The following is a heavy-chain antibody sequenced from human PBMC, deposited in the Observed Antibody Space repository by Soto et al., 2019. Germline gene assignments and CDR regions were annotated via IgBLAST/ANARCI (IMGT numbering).Heavy chain of an antibody. J-gene: IGHJ3*02. V-gene: IGHV3-30*18. CDR2: ISDDGSSK. CDR1: GFTFSSYG. CDR3: AKGQSHACDI. Sequence: QVHLVESGGGVVQPGRSLRLSCAVSGFTFSSYGMYWVRQTPGKGPELVAVISDDGSSKYYADSVKGRFTISRDNSKNTLYLQMNSLRDEDTAVYYCAKGQSHACDIWGQGTMVTVSS.